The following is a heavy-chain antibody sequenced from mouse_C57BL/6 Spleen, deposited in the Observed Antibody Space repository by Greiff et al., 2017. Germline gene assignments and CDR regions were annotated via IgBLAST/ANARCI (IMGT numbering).Heavy chain of an antibody. V-gene: IGHV1-50*01. Sequence: VQLQQPGAELVKPGASVKLSCKASGYTFTSYWMPWVKQRPGQGLEWIGEIDPSDSYTNYNQKFKGKATLTVDTSSSTAYMQLSSLTSEDSAVYYCARWGGTSYFDYWGQGTTLTVS. CDR2: IDPSDSYT. CDR1: GYTFTSYW. CDR3: ARWGGTSYFDY. J-gene: IGHJ2*01. D-gene: IGHD4-1*01.